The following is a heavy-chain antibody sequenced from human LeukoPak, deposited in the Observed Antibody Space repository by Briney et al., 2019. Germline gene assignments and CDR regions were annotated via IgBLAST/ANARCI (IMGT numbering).Heavy chain of an antibody. J-gene: IGHJ4*02. V-gene: IGHV3-21*01. CDR2: ITSSSTYI. CDR3: ARIKYSYGDPYYFDY. CDR1: GFTFSSYS. Sequence: PGGSLRLSCAASGFTFSSYSMNWVRQAPGKGLEWVSSITSSSTYIYYADSVKGRFTISRDNAKNSLYLQMNSLRAEDTAVYYCARIKYSYGDPYYFDYWGQGTLVTVPS. D-gene: IGHD5-18*01.